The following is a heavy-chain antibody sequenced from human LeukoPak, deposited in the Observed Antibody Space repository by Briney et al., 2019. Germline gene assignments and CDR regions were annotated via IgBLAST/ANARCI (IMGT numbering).Heavy chain of an antibody. CDR3: ARAAGSSGWYYYYYMDV. V-gene: IGHV3-7*01. Sequence: PGGSLRLSCAASGFTFSSYWMSWVRQAPGKGLEWAANIKQDGSEKYYVDSVKGRFTISRDNAKNSLYLQMNSLRAEDTAVYYCARAAGSSGWYYYYYMDVWGKGTTVTVSS. J-gene: IGHJ6*03. D-gene: IGHD6-19*01. CDR1: GFTFSSYW. CDR2: IKQDGSEK.